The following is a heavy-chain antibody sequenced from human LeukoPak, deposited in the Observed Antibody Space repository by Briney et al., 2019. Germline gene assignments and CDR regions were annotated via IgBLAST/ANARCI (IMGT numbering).Heavy chain of an antibody. CDR3: ARGGATTFGLWGNAFDV. CDR1: GFTFSSYW. J-gene: IGHJ3*01. CDR2: IKEDGSEK. D-gene: IGHD3-3*01. V-gene: IGHV3-7*01. Sequence: PGGSLRLSCAASGFTFSSYWMTWVRQAPGEGLEWVANIKEDGSEKYYVDSVKGRFTISRDNAKNSVYLQMNSLGAEDTAVYYCARGGATTFGLWGNAFDVWGQGTLVTVSS.